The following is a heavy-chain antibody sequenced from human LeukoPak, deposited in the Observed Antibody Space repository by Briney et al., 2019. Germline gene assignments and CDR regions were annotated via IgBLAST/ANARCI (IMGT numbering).Heavy chain of an antibody. CDR3: ASLARGGNWFDP. CDR1: GGSISSYY. J-gene: IGHJ5*02. CDR2: IHYSGRT. V-gene: IGHV4-59*12. D-gene: IGHD6-6*01. Sequence: PSETLSLTCTVSGGSISSYYWSWIRQPPGKGLEWIGYIHYSGRTNYNPSLKSRVTISVDTSKNQFSLKLSSVTAADTAVYYCASLARGGNWFDPWGQGTLVTVSS.